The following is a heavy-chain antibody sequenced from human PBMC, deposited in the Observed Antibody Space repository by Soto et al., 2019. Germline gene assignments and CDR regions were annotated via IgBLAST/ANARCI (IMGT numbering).Heavy chain of an antibody. J-gene: IGHJ5*02. D-gene: IGHD1-1*01. CDR3: ARDWVHERWLDP. CDR2: IFYSGST. CDR1: GDSMNSGDYY. Sequence: LSLTCTVSGDSMNSGDYYWSWIRQPPGKGLEWIGYIFYSGSTYYNPSLKSRVTISGDMSKNQFSLNLRSVTAADTAVYFCARDWVHERWLDPWGQGALVTVSS. V-gene: IGHV4-30-4*01.